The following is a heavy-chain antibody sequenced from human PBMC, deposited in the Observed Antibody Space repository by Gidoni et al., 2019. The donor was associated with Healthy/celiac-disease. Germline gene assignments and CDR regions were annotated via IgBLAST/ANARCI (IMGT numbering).Heavy chain of an antibody. J-gene: IGHJ4*02. D-gene: IGHD3-10*01. CDR1: AGSISSSSYY. V-gene: IGHV4-39*01. CDR2: IYYSGST. Sequence: QLQLQESGPGLVKPSETLSLTCTVSAGSISSSSYYWGCFRQPPGQGLEGIGCIYYSGSTYYNPSLKSRVTISVDTSKNQFSLKLSSVTAADTAVYYCARLPLFEGFGEPDIDYWGQGTLVTVSS. CDR3: ARLPLFEGFGEPDIDY.